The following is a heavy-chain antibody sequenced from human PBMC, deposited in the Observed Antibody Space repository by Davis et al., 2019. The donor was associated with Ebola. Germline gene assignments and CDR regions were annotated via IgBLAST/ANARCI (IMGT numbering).Heavy chain of an antibody. CDR3: ARDYDFWSGYPDY. CDR2: LNPNSGNT. D-gene: IGHD3-3*01. CDR1: GYTFTSYA. V-gene: IGHV1-8*02. Sequence: AASVKVSCKASGYTFTSYAMHWVRQAPGQGLEWMGWLNPNSGNTDSTHKFQGRLTMTKNISIGTAYMELSTLTSEDTAVYYCARDYDFWSGYPDYWGQGTLVTVSS. J-gene: IGHJ4*02.